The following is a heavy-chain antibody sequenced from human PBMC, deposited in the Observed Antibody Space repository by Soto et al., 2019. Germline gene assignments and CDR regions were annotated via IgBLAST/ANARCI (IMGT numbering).Heavy chain of an antibody. J-gene: IGHJ4*02. Sequence: EVQLVESGGGLVQPGGSLRLSCAASGFSFRGYGLTWVRQAPGKGLEWVSAISSSSGSTFYADSVKGRFIISRDNSKNTLYLQMNSLRVEDTAVYYCTSPPSIKYGFDYWGQGTLVAVSS. CDR1: GFSFRGYG. CDR2: ISSSSGST. CDR3: TSPPSIKYGFDY. V-gene: IGHV3-23*04. D-gene: IGHD1-20*01.